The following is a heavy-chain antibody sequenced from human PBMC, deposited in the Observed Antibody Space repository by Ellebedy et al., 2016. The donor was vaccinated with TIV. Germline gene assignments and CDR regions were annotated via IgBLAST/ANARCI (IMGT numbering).Heavy chain of an antibody. D-gene: IGHD3-10*01. Sequence: AASVKVSCKASGGTFSNFAISWVRQAPGQGLEWMGGIIPILGTATYAQKFQDRVTIIADESTTTAYMEMNSLTSDDTAVYYCARDPRDLESTELYGMDLWGQGTTVTVSS. CDR2: IIPILGTA. CDR3: ARDPRDLESTELYGMDL. V-gene: IGHV1-69*13. CDR1: GGTFSNFA. J-gene: IGHJ6*02.